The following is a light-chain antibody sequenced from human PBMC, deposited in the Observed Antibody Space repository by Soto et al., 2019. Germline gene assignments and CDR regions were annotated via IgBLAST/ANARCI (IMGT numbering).Light chain of an antibody. Sequence: QSVLTQPPSVSWAPGQRVTISCTGSSSNIGAGYDVHWYQQLPGTAPNLLIYNNNNRPSGVPDRFSGSKSGTSASLAITGLQAEDEADYYCQSYDSSLSGYVFGTGTKVTVL. CDR2: NNN. J-gene: IGLJ1*01. CDR3: QSYDSSLSGYV. V-gene: IGLV1-40*01. CDR1: SSNIGAGYD.